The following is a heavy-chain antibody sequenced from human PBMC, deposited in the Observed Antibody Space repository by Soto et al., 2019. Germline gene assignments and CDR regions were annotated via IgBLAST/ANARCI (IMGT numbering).Heavy chain of an antibody. CDR1: GYTFTSYG. CDR3: ARGRYGDY. CDR2: ISAHNGNT. Sequence: QVHLVQSGAEVKKPGASVKVSCKASGYTFTSYGITWVRQAPGQGLEWMVWISAHNGNTDYAQKLQGRVIVTRDTSTSKAYMELRSLISDDTAVYYCARGRYGDYWGQGALVTVSS. J-gene: IGHJ4*02. D-gene: IGHD1-1*01. V-gene: IGHV1-18*01.